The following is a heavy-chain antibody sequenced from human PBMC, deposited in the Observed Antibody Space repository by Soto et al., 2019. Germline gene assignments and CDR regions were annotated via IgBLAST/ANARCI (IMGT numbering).Heavy chain of an antibody. D-gene: IGHD4-17*01. J-gene: IGHJ6*03. CDR1: GYTFTSYY. Sequence: ASVKVSCKASGYTFTSYYMHWVRQAPGQGLEWMGIINPSGGSTSYAQKFQGRVTMTRDTSTSTVYMELSSLRSEDTAVYYCARDGDYAARYYYYMDVWGKGTTVTVSS. V-gene: IGHV1-46*03. CDR2: INPSGGST. CDR3: ARDGDYAARYYYYMDV.